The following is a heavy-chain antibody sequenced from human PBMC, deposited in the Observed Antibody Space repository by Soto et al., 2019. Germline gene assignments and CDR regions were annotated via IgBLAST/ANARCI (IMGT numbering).Heavy chain of an antibody. D-gene: IGHD3-22*01. V-gene: IGHV3-9*01. CDR3: VKYSESSGYLTHLDY. Sequence: EVQLAESGGALVQPGRSLRLSCVASGFTFDDYAIHWVRQTPGKGLEWVSGLTWNGEVIGYADSVKGRFTISRDNAKNSLYLEMNSLRPEDTALYYCVKYSESSGYLTHLDYWGQGTLVTVSS. J-gene: IGHJ4*02. CDR2: LTWNGEVI. CDR1: GFTFDDYA.